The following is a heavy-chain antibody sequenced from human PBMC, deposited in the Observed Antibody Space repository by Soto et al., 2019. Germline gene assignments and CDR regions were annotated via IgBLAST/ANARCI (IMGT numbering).Heavy chain of an antibody. Sequence: ASVKVSCKASGYTFTSYAMHWVRQAPGQRLEWMGWINADNGNTKYAQKFQGRVTMTRNTSISTAYMELSSLRSEDTAVYYCARADHSSSWYGNWFDPWGQGTLVTVSS. D-gene: IGHD6-13*01. CDR1: GYTFTSYA. V-gene: IGHV1-3*01. J-gene: IGHJ5*02. CDR3: ARADHSSSWYGNWFDP. CDR2: INADNGNT.